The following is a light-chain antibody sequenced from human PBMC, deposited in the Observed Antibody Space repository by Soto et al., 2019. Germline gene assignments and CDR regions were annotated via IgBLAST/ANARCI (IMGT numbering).Light chain of an antibody. CDR2: WAX. CDR3: QQYYSSPLT. CDR1: QSVLYSPNNKNY. V-gene: IGKV4-1*01. J-gene: IGKJ5*01. Sequence: SLXERATINCKSSQSVLYSPNNKNYLAWXQQXXGHPPKLVXXWAXXRESGVPDRFSGSGSGTDFTLTISSLQAEDVAAYYCQQYYSSPLTFGQGTRLEIK.